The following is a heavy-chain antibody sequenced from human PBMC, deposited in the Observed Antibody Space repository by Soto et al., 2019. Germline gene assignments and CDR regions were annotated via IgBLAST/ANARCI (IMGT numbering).Heavy chain of an antibody. CDR2: IIPIFGTA. CDR1: GGTFSSYA. CDR3: ASKLGQLEVITPGHYYYGMDV. V-gene: IGHV1-69*13. J-gene: IGHJ6*02. D-gene: IGHD3-22*01. Sequence: RASVKVSCKASGGTFSSYAISWVRQAPGQGLEWMGGIIPIFGTANYAQKFQGRVTITADESTSTAYMELSNLRSEDTAVYYCASKLGQLEVITPGHYYYGMDVWGQGTTVTVSS.